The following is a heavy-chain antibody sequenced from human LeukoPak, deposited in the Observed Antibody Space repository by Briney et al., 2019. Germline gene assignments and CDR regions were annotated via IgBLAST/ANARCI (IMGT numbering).Heavy chain of an antibody. J-gene: IGHJ5*02. CDR2: IYYSGST. V-gene: IGHV4-59*01. CDR1: GGSISSYY. Sequence: SETLSLTCTVTGGSISSYYWSWIRQPPGKGLEWIGYIYYSGSTNYNPSLKSRVTISVDTSKNQFSLKLSSVTAADTAVYYCARDENWFDPWGQGTLVTVSS. CDR3: ARDENWFDP.